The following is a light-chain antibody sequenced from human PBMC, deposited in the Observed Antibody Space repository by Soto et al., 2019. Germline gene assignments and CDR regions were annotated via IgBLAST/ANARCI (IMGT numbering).Light chain of an antibody. V-gene: IGLV2-14*01. CDR1: SSDVGGYNF. J-gene: IGLJ1*01. CDR3: SSFTRSRAYV. CDR2: EVS. Sequence: QSALTQPASVSGSPGQSITISWTGTSSDVGGYNFVSWYQQQSGKAPKLMIHEVSNRPSGVSNRFSGSKSGNTASLTISGLQAEDEADYYCSSFTRSRAYVFGSGTKVTVL.